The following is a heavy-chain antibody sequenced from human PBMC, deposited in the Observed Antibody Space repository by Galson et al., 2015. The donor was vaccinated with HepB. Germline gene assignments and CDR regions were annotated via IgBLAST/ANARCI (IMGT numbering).Heavy chain of an antibody. J-gene: IGHJ5*01. D-gene: IGHD3-22*01. Sequence: SETLSLTCAVSGDSIHNYYWNWIRQHPRKGLEWIGYISYTGTTKYNPSLESRVTMSVDTSKNQFSLKLTSLTAADTAVYYCARDGLYDSTGFDSWGQGTLVTVSS. CDR3: ARDGLYDSTGFDS. CDR2: ISYTGTT. CDR1: GDSIHNYY. V-gene: IGHV4-59*01.